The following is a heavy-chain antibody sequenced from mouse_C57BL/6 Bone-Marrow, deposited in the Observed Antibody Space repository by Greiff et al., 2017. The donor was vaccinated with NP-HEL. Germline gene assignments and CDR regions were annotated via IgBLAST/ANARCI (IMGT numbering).Heavy chain of an antibody. CDR2: ISRGSSTI. CDR1: GFTFSDYG. V-gene: IGHV5-17*01. Sequence: EVKVVESGGGLVKPGGSLKLSCAASGFTFSDYGMHWVRQAPEKGLEWVAYISRGSSTIYYADTVKGRLTISRDNAKNTLFLQMTSLRSEDTAMYCCAKLSSYYNNYWGQGTTLTVSS. J-gene: IGHJ2*01. D-gene: IGHD2-12*01. CDR3: AKLSSYYNNY.